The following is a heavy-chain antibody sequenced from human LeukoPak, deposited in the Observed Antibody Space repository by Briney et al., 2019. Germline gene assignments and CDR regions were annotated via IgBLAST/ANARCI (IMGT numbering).Heavy chain of an antibody. CDR2: ISYDGSNK. V-gene: IGHV3-30*04. Sequence: GGSLRLSCAASGFTFSSYAMHWVRQAPGKGLEWVAVISYDGSNKYYADSVKGRFTISRDNSKNTLYLQMNSLRAEDTAVYYCAKDGRGGVPRAFDIWGQGTVVTVSS. D-gene: IGHD2-15*01. CDR3: AKDGRGGVPRAFDI. J-gene: IGHJ3*02. CDR1: GFTFSSYA.